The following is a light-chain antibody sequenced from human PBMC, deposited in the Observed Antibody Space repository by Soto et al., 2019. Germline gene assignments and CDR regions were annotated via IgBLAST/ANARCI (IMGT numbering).Light chain of an antibody. CDR1: QSVSCIY. J-gene: IGKJ2*01. Sequence: EIGLTQSPATLSLSPGERATLSSGASQSVSCIYLAWYQQNPGVAPRLLIYDASSKATGIPDRFSGSGSGTGFTLTISALDPEDFAVYYCQQDDTLQYTFGQGTKLEIK. CDR2: DAS. V-gene: IGKV3D-20*01. CDR3: QQDDTLQYT.